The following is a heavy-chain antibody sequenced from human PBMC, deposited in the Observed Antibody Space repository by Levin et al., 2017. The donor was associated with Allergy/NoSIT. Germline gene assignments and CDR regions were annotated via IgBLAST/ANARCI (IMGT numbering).Heavy chain of an antibody. CDR1: GFTFGSYA. CDR2: ITGSGGST. CDR3: ANMISTSLPKFDF. Sequence: GGSLRLSCAASGFTFGSYAMTWVRQAPGKGLEWVSTITGSGGSTYYADSVKGRFTISRDNSKNTLYLQMNSLRAEDTAVYYCANMISTSLPKFDFWGQGTLVTVSS. V-gene: IGHV3-23*01. J-gene: IGHJ4*02. D-gene: IGHD2-2*01.